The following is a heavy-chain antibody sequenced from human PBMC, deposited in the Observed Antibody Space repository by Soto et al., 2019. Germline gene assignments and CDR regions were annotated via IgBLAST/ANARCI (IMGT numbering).Heavy chain of an antibody. D-gene: IGHD6-6*01. V-gene: IGHV3-15*01. J-gene: IGHJ6*03. CDR1: GFTFSKAW. Sequence: GGSLRLSCAASGFTFSKAWEGWVRQAPGEGLGWVGRIKSKTDGGTTDYAAPVKGRFTISRDDSKNTLYLQMNSLKTEDTAVYYCTTGGSSSSWYYYYYMDVWGKGTTVTVSS. CDR3: TTGGSSSSWYYYYYMDV. CDR2: IKSKTDGGTT.